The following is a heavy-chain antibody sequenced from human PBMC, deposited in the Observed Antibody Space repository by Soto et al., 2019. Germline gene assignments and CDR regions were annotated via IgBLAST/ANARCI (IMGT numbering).Heavy chain of an antibody. V-gene: IGHV3-30*18. CDR2: ISYDGSNK. Sequence: PGGSLRLSCAASGFTFSSYGMHWVRQAPGKGLEWVAVISYDGSNKYYADSVKGRFTISRDNSKNTLYLQMNSLRAEDTAVYYCAKGPRYSSGWAGYYWGQGTLVTVSS. J-gene: IGHJ4*02. CDR1: GFTFSSYG. CDR3: AKGPRYSSGWAGYY. D-gene: IGHD6-19*01.